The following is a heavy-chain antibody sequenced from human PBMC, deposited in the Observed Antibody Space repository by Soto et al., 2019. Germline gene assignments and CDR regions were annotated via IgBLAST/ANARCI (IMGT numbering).Heavy chain of an antibody. CDR2: INHSVST. CDR1: GGSFSGYY. Sequence: SETLSLTCAVYGGSFSGYYWSWIRQPPGKGLEWIGEINHSVSTNYNPSLKSRVTISVDTSKNQFSLKLSSVTAADTAVYYCARGGGLRYFDGYYYYYGMDVWGQGTTVTVSS. CDR3: ARGGGLRYFDGYYYYYGMDV. D-gene: IGHD3-9*01. V-gene: IGHV4-34*01. J-gene: IGHJ6*02.